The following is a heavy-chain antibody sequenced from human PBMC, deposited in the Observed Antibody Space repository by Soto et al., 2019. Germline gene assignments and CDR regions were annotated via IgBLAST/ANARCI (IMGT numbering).Heavy chain of an antibody. D-gene: IGHD3-22*01. Sequence: QVQLHQWGAGLLKPSDTLSLTCAVYGGSFSGYFWTWIRQPPGKGLEWIGEINHSGNTNYSPSLKSPVTTSLDTSKNQFSLKLSSVTAADTAVYYCARGLRDSSGYYHVHYFQHWGQGTLVTVSS. J-gene: IGHJ1*01. CDR2: INHSGNT. CDR1: GGSFSGYF. V-gene: IGHV4-34*01. CDR3: ARGLRDSSGYYHVHYFQH.